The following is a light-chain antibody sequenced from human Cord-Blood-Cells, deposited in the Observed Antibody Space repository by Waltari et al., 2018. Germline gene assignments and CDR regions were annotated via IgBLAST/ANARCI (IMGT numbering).Light chain of an antibody. CDR1: QSVSSY. CDR3: QQRSNWFT. CDR2: DAS. V-gene: IGKV3-11*01. Sequence: IVLTQSPATLSVSPGERATLSCRASQSVSSYVAWYQQKPGQAPRLLIYDASNRATGIPARFSGSGSGTDFTLTISSLEPEDFAVYYCQQRSNWFTFGPGTKVDIK. J-gene: IGKJ3*01.